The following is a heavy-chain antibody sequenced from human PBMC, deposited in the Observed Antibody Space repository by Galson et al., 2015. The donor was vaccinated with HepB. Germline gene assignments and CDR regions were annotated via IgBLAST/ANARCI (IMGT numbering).Heavy chain of an antibody. CDR1: GFSFSTYG. Sequence: SLRLSCAASGFSFSTYGMHWVRQAPGKGPEWVAVIWYDGSNEYYVDSVKGRFAVSRDNFNNILYLQMNSLRAEDTTVYYCARYYGNYRAFDYWGQGTLVTVSS. CDR2: IWYDGSNE. CDR3: ARYYGNYRAFDY. V-gene: IGHV3-33*01. D-gene: IGHD4-11*01. J-gene: IGHJ4*02.